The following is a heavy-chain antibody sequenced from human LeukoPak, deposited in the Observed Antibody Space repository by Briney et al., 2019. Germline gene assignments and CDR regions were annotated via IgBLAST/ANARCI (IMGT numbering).Heavy chain of an antibody. CDR1: GGTFSSYA. CDR2: IIPILGIA. CDR3: ASRIVGATAPFF. Sequence: VASVKVSCKASGGTFSSYAISWVRQAPGQGLEWMGRIIPILGIANYAQKFQGRVAITADKSTSTAYMELSSLRSEDTAVYYCASRIVGATAPFFWGQGTLVTVSS. D-gene: IGHD1-26*01. J-gene: IGHJ4*02. V-gene: IGHV1-69*04.